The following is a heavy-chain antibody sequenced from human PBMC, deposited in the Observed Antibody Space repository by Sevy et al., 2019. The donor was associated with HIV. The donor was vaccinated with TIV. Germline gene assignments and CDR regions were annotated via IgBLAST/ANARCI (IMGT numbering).Heavy chain of an antibody. D-gene: IGHD2-15*01. V-gene: IGHV3-21*01. CDR2: ISSSSSYI. Sequence: GSLRLSCGASGFTFNSYSMNWVRQAPGKGLEWVSSISSSSSYIYYADSVKGRFTSSRDNAKNSLYLQLNSLRAEDTAVYYCARALGGRVVVAATPPESAIDIWGQGTMVTVS. J-gene: IGHJ3*02. CDR1: GFTFNSYS. CDR3: ARALGGRVVVAATPPESAIDI.